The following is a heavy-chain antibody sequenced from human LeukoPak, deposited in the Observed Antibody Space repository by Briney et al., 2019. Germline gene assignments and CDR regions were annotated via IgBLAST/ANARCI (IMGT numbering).Heavy chain of an antibody. CDR3: AREGITMVPWFDP. V-gene: IGHV4-39*02. CDR2: IYYSGST. J-gene: IGHJ5*02. Sequence: SETLSLTCTVSGGSISSSSYYWGWIRQPPGKGLEWIGIIYYSGSTYYNPSLKSRLTISVDMSKNQFSLKLSSVTAADTAVYYCAREGITMVPWFDPWGQGTLVTVSS. CDR1: GGSISSSSYY. D-gene: IGHD3-10*01.